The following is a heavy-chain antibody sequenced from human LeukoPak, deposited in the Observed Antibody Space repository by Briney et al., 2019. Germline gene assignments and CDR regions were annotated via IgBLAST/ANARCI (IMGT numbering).Heavy chain of an antibody. D-gene: IGHD3-3*01. V-gene: IGHV3-21*04. J-gene: IGHJ4*02. CDR2: IIISRSYI. CDR3: ARDGSPFGVVIMPLDY. CDR1: GFTFSSYS. Sequence: GGSLRLSCAASGFTFSSYSMNWVREAPGKGLEWVSPIIISRSYIYYADSVKGRFTISRDNTKNTLYLHMYTLRSQDTPAYYCARDGSPFGVVIMPLDYWGQGTLVTVSS.